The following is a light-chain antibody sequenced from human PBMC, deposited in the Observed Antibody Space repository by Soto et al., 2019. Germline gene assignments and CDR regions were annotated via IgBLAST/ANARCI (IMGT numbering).Light chain of an antibody. J-gene: IGLJ3*02. V-gene: IGLV2-14*01. Sequence: QSVLTQPASVSGSPGQSITISCTGTSSDVGGYNYVSWYQHHPGKVPKLMIYEVSNRRSGVSNRFSGSKAGNTASLTISGLQAEDEADYYCSSYTGRSTPVFGGGTKLTVL. CDR1: SSDVGGYNY. CDR3: SSYTGRSTPV. CDR2: EVS.